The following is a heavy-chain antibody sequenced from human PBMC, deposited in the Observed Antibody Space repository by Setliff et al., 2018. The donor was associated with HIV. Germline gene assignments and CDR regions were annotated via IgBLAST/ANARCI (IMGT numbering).Heavy chain of an antibody. D-gene: IGHD1-26*01. V-gene: IGHV4-59*08. CDR1: GVSITSYY. CDR2: GHYSGNT. J-gene: IGHJ3*02. CDR3: ARWEAAQKAFDI. Sequence: SETLSLTCTVSGVSITSYYWNWIRQPPGKGLEWIGYGHYSGNTKQNPSLRSRVTISVDTSKNQLSLTLYSVSAADTAVYYCARWEAAQKAFDIRGHGTMVTVSS.